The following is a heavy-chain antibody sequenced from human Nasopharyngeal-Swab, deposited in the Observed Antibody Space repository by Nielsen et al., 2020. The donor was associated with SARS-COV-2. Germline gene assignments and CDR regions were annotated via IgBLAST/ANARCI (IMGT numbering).Heavy chain of an antibody. D-gene: IGHD2-21*01. CDR3: ARRRIANGDFDF. Sequence: SETLSLTCTVSGDSISSTSYYWGWIRQPPGKGLEWIGSDYYTGSTYYNPSLKSRVSISVDTSKNQFSLKVSSVTAADTAVYYCARRRIANGDFDFWGQGTLVTVSP. J-gene: IGHJ4*02. V-gene: IGHV4-39*01. CDR2: DYYTGST. CDR1: GDSISSTSYY.